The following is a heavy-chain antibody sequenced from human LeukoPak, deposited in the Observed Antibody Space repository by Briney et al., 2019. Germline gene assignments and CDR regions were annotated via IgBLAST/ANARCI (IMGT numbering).Heavy chain of an antibody. Sequence: PSETLSLTCTVSGGSIISSSSYWGWIRQPPGKGLEWIGSIPYGGNTFYNPSLKSRVTISLDTSRSQFSLKLDSVTATDTAVYYCARLPTGYPNWFDPWGQGTLVTVSS. J-gene: IGHJ5*02. CDR2: IPYGGNT. V-gene: IGHV4-39*01. D-gene: IGHD3-9*01. CDR1: GGSIISSSSY. CDR3: ARLPTGYPNWFDP.